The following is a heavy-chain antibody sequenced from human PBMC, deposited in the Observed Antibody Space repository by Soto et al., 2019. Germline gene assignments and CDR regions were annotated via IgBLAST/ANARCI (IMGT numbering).Heavy chain of an antibody. D-gene: IGHD6-6*01. Sequence: GGSLRLSCAASGFTFSSYAMSWVRQAPGKGLEWVSAISGSGGSTYYADSVKGRFTISRDSSKNTLYLQMISLRAEDTAVYYCAKEESPGGSSAYFDYWGQGTLVTVSS. CDR2: ISGSGGST. V-gene: IGHV3-23*01. J-gene: IGHJ4*02. CDR3: AKEESPGGSSAYFDY. CDR1: GFTFSSYA.